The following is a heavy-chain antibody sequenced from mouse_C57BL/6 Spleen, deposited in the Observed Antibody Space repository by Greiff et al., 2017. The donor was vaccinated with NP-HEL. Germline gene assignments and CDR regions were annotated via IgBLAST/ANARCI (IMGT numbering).Heavy chain of an antibody. D-gene: IGHD4-1*01. CDR1: GYSITSGYY. Sequence: EVQLQQSGPGLVKPSQSLSLTCSVTGYSITSGYYWNWIRQFPGNKLEWMGYISYDGSNNYNPSLKNRISITRDTSKNQFFLKLNSVTTEDTATYYCARDKLTGTLDYWGQGTTLTVSS. V-gene: IGHV3-6*01. CDR2: ISYDGSN. J-gene: IGHJ2*01. CDR3: ARDKLTGTLDY.